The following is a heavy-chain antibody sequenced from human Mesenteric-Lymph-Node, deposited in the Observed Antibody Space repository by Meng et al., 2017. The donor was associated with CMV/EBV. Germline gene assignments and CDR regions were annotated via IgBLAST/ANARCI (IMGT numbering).Heavy chain of an antibody. CDR3: ARGGADPYSNLTF. CDR1: GYPFTHYA. V-gene: IGHV1-3*04. CDR2: IKTDNGKT. J-gene: IGHJ1*01. D-gene: IGHD4-11*01. Sequence: CEDSGYPFTHYAIQWVRQAPGQGLQWLGCIKTDNGKTEYSQKFQGRVTITRDTSAKTTYMELRSLRLDDTAVYFCARGGADPYSNLTFWGQGALVTVSS.